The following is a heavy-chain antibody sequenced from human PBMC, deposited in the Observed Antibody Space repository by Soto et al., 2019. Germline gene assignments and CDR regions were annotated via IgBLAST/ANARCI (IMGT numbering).Heavy chain of an antibody. CDR3: ARQLIVVVITTDWFDP. J-gene: IGHJ5*02. V-gene: IGHV4-39*01. CDR1: GGSISSSSYC. Sequence: SETLSLTCTVSGGSISSSSYCWGWIRQPPGKGLEWIGSIYYSGSTYYNPSLKGRVTISVDTSKNQFSLKLSSVTAADTAVYYCARQLIVVVITTDWFDPWGQGTLVTVSS. CDR2: IYYSGST. D-gene: IGHD3-22*01.